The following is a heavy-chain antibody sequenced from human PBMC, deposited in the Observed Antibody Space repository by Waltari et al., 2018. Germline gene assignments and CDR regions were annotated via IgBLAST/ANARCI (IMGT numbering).Heavy chain of an antibody. Sequence: EVQVVESGGGVVQPGGSLQRSCATSGFTFSGSTIHWVRQTSGKGLEWIGRIRSKPNNYATRYTASVEGRFTISRDDSENTAYLQMSSLMTEDTAVYYCTGGAVTGTDFWGQGTLVTVSS. CDR2: IRSKPNNYAT. V-gene: IGHV3-73*01. J-gene: IGHJ4*02. CDR1: GFTFSGST. D-gene: IGHD6-13*01. CDR3: TGGAVTGTDF.